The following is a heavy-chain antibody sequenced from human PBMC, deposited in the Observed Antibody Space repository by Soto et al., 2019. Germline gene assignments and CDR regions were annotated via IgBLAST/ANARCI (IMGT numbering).Heavy chain of an antibody. CDR3: AKDFGN. CDR2: ISYDGSNK. CDR1: GFTFSSYG. V-gene: IGHV3-30*18. D-gene: IGHD3-10*01. Sequence: QVQLVESGGGVVQPGRSLRLSCAASGFTFSSYGMHWVRQAPGKGLEWVAVISYDGSNKYYADSVKGRFTISRDNSKNTLYLQMNSLRAEDTAVYCCAKDFGNWGQGTLVTVSS. J-gene: IGHJ4*02.